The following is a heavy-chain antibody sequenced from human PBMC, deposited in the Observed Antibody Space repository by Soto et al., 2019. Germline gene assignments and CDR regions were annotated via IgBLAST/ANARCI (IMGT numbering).Heavy chain of an antibody. CDR1: GGTFSSYA. J-gene: IGHJ5*02. V-gene: IGHV1-69*13. CDR3: ARRGPGKNGWFDP. CDR2: IIPIFGTA. Sequence: ASVKVSCKASGGTFSSYAISWVRQAPGQGLEWMGGIIPIFGTANYAQKFQGRVTITADESTSTAYMELSSLRSEDTAVYYCARRGPGKNGWFDPWGQGTLVTVSS. D-gene: IGHD1-1*01.